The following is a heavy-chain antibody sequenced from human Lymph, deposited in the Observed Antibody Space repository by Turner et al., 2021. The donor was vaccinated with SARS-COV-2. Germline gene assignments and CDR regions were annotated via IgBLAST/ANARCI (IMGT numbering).Heavy chain of an antibody. CDR2: MDPNSGNT. CDR3: ARAAQLTVWFDP. D-gene: IGHD3-9*01. J-gene: IGHJ5*02. CDR1: GYTFTRYD. V-gene: IGHV1-8*01. Sequence: QVQLVQSGAEVRKPGASVKVCCMASGYTFTRYDINWVRQATGQGLEWMGWMDPNSGNTGCAQKFQGRVTMTRNTSISTAYMELSSMRYEDTAVYYCARAAQLTVWFDPWGQGTLVTVSS.